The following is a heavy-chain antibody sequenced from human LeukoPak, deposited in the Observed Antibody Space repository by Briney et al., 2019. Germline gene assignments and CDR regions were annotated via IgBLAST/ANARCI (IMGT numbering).Heavy chain of an antibody. CDR1: GYSISSGYY. CDR2: IYHSGST. V-gene: IGHV4-38-2*02. D-gene: IGHD3-10*01. Sequence: SETLSLTCTVSGYSISSGYYWGWIRQPPGKGLEWIGSIYHSGSTYYNPSLKSRVTISVDTSKNQFSLKLSSVTAADTAVYYCARGSSGFGFFDYWGQGTLVTVSS. J-gene: IGHJ4*02. CDR3: ARGSSGFGFFDY.